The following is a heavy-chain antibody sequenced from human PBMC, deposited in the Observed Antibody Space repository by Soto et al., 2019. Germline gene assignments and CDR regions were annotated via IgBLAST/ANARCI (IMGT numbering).Heavy chain of an antibody. V-gene: IGHV3-23*01. CDR2: ISGSGGST. CDR3: AKVIAMVFFYYYGMDV. Sequence: GGSLRLSCAASGFTFSSYAMSWVRQAPGKGLEWVSAISGSGGSTYYADSVKGRFTISRDNSKNTLYLQMNSLRAEDTAVYYCAKVIAMVFFYYYGMDVWGQGTTVTVSS. CDR1: GFTFSSYA. D-gene: IGHD5-18*01. J-gene: IGHJ6*02.